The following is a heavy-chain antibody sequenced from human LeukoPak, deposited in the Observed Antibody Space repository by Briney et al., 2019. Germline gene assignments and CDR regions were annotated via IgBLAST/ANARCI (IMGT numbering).Heavy chain of an antibody. CDR1: GGSISSGGYY. D-gene: IGHD6-13*01. V-gene: IGHV4-31*03. CDR2: IYYSGST. CDR3: AGGGKQLPNFDY. J-gene: IGHJ4*02. Sequence: SQTLSLSCTVSGGSISSGGYYWSWIRQHPGKGLEWIGYIYYSGSTYYNPSLKSRVTISVDTSKNQFSLKLSSVTAADTAVYYCAGGGKQLPNFDYWGQGTLVTVSS.